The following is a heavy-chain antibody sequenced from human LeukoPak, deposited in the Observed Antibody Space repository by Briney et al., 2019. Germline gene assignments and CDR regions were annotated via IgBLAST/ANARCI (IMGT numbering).Heavy chain of an antibody. Sequence: GGSLRLSCAASGVTVSSNYMSWVRQAPGKGLEWVSVIYSGGSTYYADSVKGRFTISRDNSKNTLYLQMNSLRADDTAVYYCARVRDGDYYDYWGQGTQVTVSS. CDR3: ARVRDGDYYDY. CDR2: IYSGGST. J-gene: IGHJ4*02. D-gene: IGHD4-17*01. V-gene: IGHV3-66*01. CDR1: GVTVSSNY.